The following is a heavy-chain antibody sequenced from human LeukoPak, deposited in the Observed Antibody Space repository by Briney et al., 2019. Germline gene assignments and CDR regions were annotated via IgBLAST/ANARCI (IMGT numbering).Heavy chain of an antibody. CDR3: VRDDVSP. V-gene: IGHV1-2*02. CDR2: INPNSGGT. CDR1: GYTFTGYY. J-gene: IGHJ5*02. Sequence: GASVKVSCKTSGYTFTGYYIHWVRQAPGQGLEWMGWINPNSGGTSYAQNFQGRVTMTRDTSISTAYMELSRLRSDDTAVYYCVRDDVSPWGQGTLVTVSS.